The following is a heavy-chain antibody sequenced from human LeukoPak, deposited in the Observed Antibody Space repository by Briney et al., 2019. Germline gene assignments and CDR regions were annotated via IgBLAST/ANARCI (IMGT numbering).Heavy chain of an antibody. D-gene: IGHD5-12*01. CDR1: GFTFSTYE. V-gene: IGHV3-48*03. Sequence: GGSLRLSCATSGFTFSTYEMNWVRQAPGKGLEWISYISDSGVSIHYADSVRGRFSISRDNAKDALLLQMNTLRAEDTAVYYCVRGRHSANNYGGDYWGQGTLVTVSS. CDR2: ISDSGVSI. J-gene: IGHJ4*02. CDR3: VRGRHSANNYGGDY.